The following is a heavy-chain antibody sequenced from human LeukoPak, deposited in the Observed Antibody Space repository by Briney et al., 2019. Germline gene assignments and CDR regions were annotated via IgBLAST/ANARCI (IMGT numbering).Heavy chain of an antibody. CDR1: GGSISSYY. Sequence: PSETLSLTCTVSGGSISSYYWSWIRQPPGKGLEWIGYIYYSGSTNYNPSLKSRVTITVDTSKNQFSLKLSSVTAADTAVYYCARRGSGHGSGLFDYWGQGTLVTVSS. CDR2: IYYSGST. CDR3: ARRGSGHGSGLFDY. J-gene: IGHJ4*02. D-gene: IGHD3-10*01. V-gene: IGHV4-59*01.